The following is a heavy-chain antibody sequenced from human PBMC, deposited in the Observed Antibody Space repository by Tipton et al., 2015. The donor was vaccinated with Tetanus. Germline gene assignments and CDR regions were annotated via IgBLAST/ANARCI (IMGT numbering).Heavy chain of an antibody. D-gene: IGHD3-9*01. CDR2: ISYSGST. V-gene: IGHV4-59*08. Sequence: LRLSCTVSGGSINNYYWSWIRQPPGKGLEWIGYISYSGSTNSNPSLKSRVTISVDASKNQFSLELTSVTAADTAVYYCARHAGAGATIWGTVYWGQGTLVTVSS. CDR1: GGSINNYY. J-gene: IGHJ4*02. CDR3: ARHAGAGATIWGTVY.